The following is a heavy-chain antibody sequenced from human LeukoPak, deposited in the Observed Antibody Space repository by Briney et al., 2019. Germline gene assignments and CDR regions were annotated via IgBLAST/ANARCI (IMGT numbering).Heavy chain of an antibody. D-gene: IGHD2-2*01. CDR2: ISSSSSYI. J-gene: IGHJ6*03. CDR3: ARDRPAAFYYMDV. CDR1: GFTFSNYW. Sequence: GGSLRLSCAASGFTFSNYWMNWVRQAPGKGLEWVSSISSSSSYIYYADSVKGRFTISRDNAKNSLYLQMNSLRAEDTAVYYCARDRPAAFYYMDVWGKGTTVTVSS. V-gene: IGHV3-21*01.